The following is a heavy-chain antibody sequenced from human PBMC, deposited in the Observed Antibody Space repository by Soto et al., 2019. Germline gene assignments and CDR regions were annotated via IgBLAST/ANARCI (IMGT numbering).Heavy chain of an antibody. CDR2: IIPFFGTA. J-gene: IGHJ4*02. V-gene: IGHV1-69*01. CDR3: ARTAPMDAGDKYDYDF. D-gene: IGHD3-16*01. CDR1: GGTFSTFG. Sequence: QVQLVQSGAEVKKTGSSVKVSCKTSGGTFSTFGISWVRQAPGQGLEWMGGIIPFFGTAEYSQKFEDRITITADESTNTVYMDLRSLTSEDTALYYCARTAPMDAGDKYDYDFWGQGALVTVSS.